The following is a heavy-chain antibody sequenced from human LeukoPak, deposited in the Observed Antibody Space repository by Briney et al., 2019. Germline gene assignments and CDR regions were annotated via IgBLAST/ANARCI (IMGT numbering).Heavy chain of an antibody. Sequence: PSETLSLTCTVSGGSISSSSYYWGWIRQPPGKGLEWIGSIYYSGSTYYNPSLKSRVTISVDTSKNQFSLKLSSVTAADTAVYYCALIYDYRNYYMDVWGKGTTVTVSS. D-gene: IGHD4-11*01. CDR2: IYYSGST. V-gene: IGHV4-39*07. CDR3: ALIYDYRNYYMDV. J-gene: IGHJ6*03. CDR1: GGSISSSSYY.